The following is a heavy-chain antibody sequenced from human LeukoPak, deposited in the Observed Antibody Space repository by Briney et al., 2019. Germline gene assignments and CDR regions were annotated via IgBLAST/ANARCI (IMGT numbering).Heavy chain of an antibody. J-gene: IGHJ4*02. CDR3: VRSLMGVDDY. V-gene: IGHV3-74*01. D-gene: IGHD3-3*01. CDR1: GFTFSSYA. Sequence: GGSLRLSCAASGFTFSSYAMSWVRQAPGKGLMWVSRINSDGTTTTYADSVKGRFTISRDNAKNTLYMQMNSLRAEDTAVYYCVRSLMGVDDYWGQGTLVTVSS. CDR2: INSDGTTT.